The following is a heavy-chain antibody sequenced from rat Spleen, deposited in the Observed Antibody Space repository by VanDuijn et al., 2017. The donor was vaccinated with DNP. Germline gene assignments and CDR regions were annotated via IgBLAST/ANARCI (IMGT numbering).Heavy chain of an antibody. J-gene: IGHJ1*01. Sequence: VQLKESGPGLVQPSETLSLTCTVSGYSLTSYGVSWVRQPPGKGLEWIGAIWSGGSTDYNSALKSRLTIIRDTSKSQVLLKMNSLQPEDTAMYSCARFPPGYSSYRDWYFDFWGPGTMVTVSS. CDR1: GYSLTSYG. D-gene: IGHD1-2*01. CDR2: IWSGGST. CDR3: ARFPPGYSSYRDWYFDF. V-gene: IGHV2-16*01.